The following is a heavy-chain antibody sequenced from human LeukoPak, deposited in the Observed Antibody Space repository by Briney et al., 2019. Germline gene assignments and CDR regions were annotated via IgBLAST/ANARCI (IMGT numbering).Heavy chain of an antibody. V-gene: IGHV4-30-2*01. Sequence: SETLSLTRAVSGGSISSGGYSWSWIRQPPGKGLEWIGYIYHSGSTYYNPSRKSRVTISVDRSKNQFSLKLSSVTAADTAVYYCARGGGYCSGGSCYSGAPLDYWGQGTLVTVSS. CDR1: GGSISSGGYS. CDR3: ARGGGYCSGGSCYSGAPLDY. J-gene: IGHJ4*02. CDR2: IYHSGST. D-gene: IGHD2-15*01.